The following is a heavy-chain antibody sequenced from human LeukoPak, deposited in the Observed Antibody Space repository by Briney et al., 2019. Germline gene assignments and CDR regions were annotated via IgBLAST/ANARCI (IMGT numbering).Heavy chain of an antibody. CDR1: GFTFSDYY. CDR3: ARAYSPGIAVAGRVVFGWFDP. D-gene: IGHD6-19*01. V-gene: IGHV3-11*01. J-gene: IGHJ5*02. Sequence: GGSLRLSCAASGFTFSDYYMSWIRQAPGKGLEWVSYISSSGSTIYYADSVKGRFTISRDNAKNSLYLQMNSLRAEDTAVYYCARAYSPGIAVAGRVVFGWFDPWGQGTLVTVSS. CDR2: ISSSGSTI.